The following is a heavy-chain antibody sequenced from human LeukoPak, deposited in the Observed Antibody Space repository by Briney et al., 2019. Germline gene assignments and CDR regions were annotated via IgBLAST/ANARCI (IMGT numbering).Heavy chain of an antibody. D-gene: IGHD3-22*01. CDR2: IYSSGTR. J-gene: IGHJ4*02. CDR3: ARGQPYYYDSRGYSVPHD. Sequence: GGSLRLSCAASGFTVSSVYMSWVRQAPGKGLEWVSLIYSSGTRYYADSVKGRFIISRDNSKNTLYLQMNSLRAEDTAVYYCARGQPYYYDSRGYSVPHDWGQGTLVPVST. V-gene: IGHV3-53*01. CDR1: GFTVSSVY.